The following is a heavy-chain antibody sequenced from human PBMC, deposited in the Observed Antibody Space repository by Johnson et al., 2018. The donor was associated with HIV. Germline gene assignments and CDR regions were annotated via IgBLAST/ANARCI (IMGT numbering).Heavy chain of an antibody. D-gene: IGHD2-15*01. J-gene: IGHJ3*02. Sequence: QVQLVESGGGVVRPGGSLRLSCAASGFSYDDYAMSWVRQDPGKGLEWVAVISYDGSNKYYADSVKGRFTISRDNSKNTLYLQMNSLRPEDTAVYYCVKGDEVVADDAFDIWGQGTMVTVSS. CDR3: VKGDEVVADDAFDI. V-gene: IGHV3-30*04. CDR2: ISYDGSNK. CDR1: GFSYDDYA.